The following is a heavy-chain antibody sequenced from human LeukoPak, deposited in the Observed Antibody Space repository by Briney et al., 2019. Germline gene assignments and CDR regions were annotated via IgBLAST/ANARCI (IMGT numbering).Heavy chain of an antibody. CDR3: ASGDVTVTNNFDY. Sequence: ASVKVSCKASGYTFTSYGISWVRQATGQGLEWMGWMNPNSGYTYYTQRFQGRVTMTRNTAISTAYMELSSLRSEDTAVYYCASGDVTVTNNFDYWGQGTLVTVSS. D-gene: IGHD4-11*01. V-gene: IGHV1-8*02. CDR2: MNPNSGYT. J-gene: IGHJ4*02. CDR1: GYTFTSYG.